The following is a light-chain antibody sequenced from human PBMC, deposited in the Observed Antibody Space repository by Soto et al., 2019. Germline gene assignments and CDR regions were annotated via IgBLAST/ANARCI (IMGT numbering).Light chain of an antibody. J-gene: IGLJ2*01. CDR3: QTWDTGIRV. Sequence: QLVLTQSPSASASLGASVKLTCTLSSGHSNYVIAWHQQQPEKGPRYLMKLNSXXXXXXXXXXXXXXSGSSSGAERYLTXXXLQSXXXXXYYCQTWDTGIRVFGGGTKVTVL. CDR2: LNSXXXX. CDR1: SGHSNYV. V-gene: IGLV4-69*01.